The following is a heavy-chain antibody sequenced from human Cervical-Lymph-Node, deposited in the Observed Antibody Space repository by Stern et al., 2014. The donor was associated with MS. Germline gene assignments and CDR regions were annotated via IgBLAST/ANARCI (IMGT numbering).Heavy chain of an antibody. J-gene: IGHJ6*02. CDR1: GFTFRSYS. CDR2: IDGSSSYM. V-gene: IGHV3-21*06. D-gene: IGHD2-21*02. Sequence: EMQLVESGGGLVKPGGSLRLSCAASGFTFRSYSLNWVRQAPGKGLEWVASIDGSSSYMFYAESVKGRFTISRDNGKNSLYLQMNSLRAEDTAVYYCARCDWGYQSPYYYYGMDVWGQGTTVTVS. CDR3: ARCDWGYQSPYYYYGMDV.